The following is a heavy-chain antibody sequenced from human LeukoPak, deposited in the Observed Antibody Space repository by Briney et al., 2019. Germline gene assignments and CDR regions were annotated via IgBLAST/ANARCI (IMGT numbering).Heavy chain of an antibody. CDR3: ARAISPVAYYGMDV. CDR2: INPTGGST. V-gene: IGHV1-46*01. Sequence: ASVKVSCKASGYTFTTYSVHWVRQAPGQGLEWMGIINPTGGSTSYAQHFQGRITMTRDTSTSTIYMQLNSLRSEDPAVYYCARAISPVAYYGMDVWGQGTTVTVSS. D-gene: IGHD3-3*01. CDR1: GYTFTTYS. J-gene: IGHJ6*02.